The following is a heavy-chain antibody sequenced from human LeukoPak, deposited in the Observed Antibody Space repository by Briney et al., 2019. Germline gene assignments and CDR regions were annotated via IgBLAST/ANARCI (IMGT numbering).Heavy chain of an antibody. CDR1: GGSISSGGYS. D-gene: IGHD1-1*01. V-gene: IGHV4-30-2*01. CDR2: IYHSGST. Sequence: PSGTLSLTCAVSGGSISSGGYSWSWIRQPPGKGLEWIGYIYHSGSTYYNPSLKSRVTISVDRSKNQFSLKLSSVTAADTAVYYCARDNEDYFDYWGQGTLVTVSS. J-gene: IGHJ4*02. CDR3: ARDNEDYFDY.